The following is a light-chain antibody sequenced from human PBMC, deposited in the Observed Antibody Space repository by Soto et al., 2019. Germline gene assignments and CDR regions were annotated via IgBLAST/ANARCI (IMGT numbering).Light chain of an antibody. V-gene: IGKV1-39*01. CDR2: AAS. CDR1: QTISNY. Sequence: DIQMTQSPSSLSASVGDRVTITCRASQTISNYLHWYQQKPGKAPKLLIYAASTLQSGVPSRFSGSGSGTDFTLTISCLQSEDFATYYCQQYYSYPRTFGQGTKVDI. CDR3: QQYYSYPRT. J-gene: IGKJ1*01.